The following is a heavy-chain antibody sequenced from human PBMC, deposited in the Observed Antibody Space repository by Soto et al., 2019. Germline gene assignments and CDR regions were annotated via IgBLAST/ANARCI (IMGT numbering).Heavy chain of an antibody. CDR2: IYYSGST. Sequence: QVQLQESGPGLVKPSETLSLTCTVSGGSISSYYWSWIRQPPGKGLEWIGYIYYSGSTNYNPSLPSRATISVDTSKNLFPLKLSSVTGADTAVYYCARRGYYDRSGYHVGYWGQGTLVTVSS. V-gene: IGHV4-59*12. D-gene: IGHD3-22*01. CDR1: GGSISSYY. CDR3: ARRGYYDRSGYHVGY. J-gene: IGHJ4*02.